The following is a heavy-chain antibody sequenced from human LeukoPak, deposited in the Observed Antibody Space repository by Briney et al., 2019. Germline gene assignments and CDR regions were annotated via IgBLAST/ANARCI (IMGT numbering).Heavy chain of an antibody. V-gene: IGHV3-15*01. CDR1: GFTFSNAW. Sequence: GGSLRLSCAASGFTFSNAWMSWVRQAPGKGLEWVGRIKSKADAGTTEYAAPVKGRFTISRDDSKNTVYLQMNSLKTEDTAVYYCTTEGLPGSFDYWGQGTLVTVSS. CDR3: TTEGLPGSFDY. J-gene: IGHJ4*02. CDR2: IKSKADAGTT. D-gene: IGHD4-11*01.